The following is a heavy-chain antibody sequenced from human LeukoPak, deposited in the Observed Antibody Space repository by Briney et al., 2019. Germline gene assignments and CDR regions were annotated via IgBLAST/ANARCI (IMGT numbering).Heavy chain of an antibody. D-gene: IGHD3-3*01. Sequence: GGSLRLSCAASGFTFSSNWMHWVRQAPGKGLVWVSRINEDGSTTNYADSVKGRFTISRDNSKNTLYLQMNSLRAEDTAVYYCAKDQSYYDFWSGYYITAQTYYFDYWGQGTLVTVSS. V-gene: IGHV3-74*01. CDR3: AKDQSYYDFWSGYYITAQTYYFDY. CDR2: INEDGSTT. J-gene: IGHJ4*02. CDR1: GFTFSSNW.